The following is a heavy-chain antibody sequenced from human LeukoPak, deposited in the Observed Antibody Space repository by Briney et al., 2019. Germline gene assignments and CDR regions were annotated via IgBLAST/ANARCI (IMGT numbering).Heavy chain of an antibody. V-gene: IGHV3-30*18. CDR2: ISYDGSNK. CDR3: AKDLLFVEYSGMDV. J-gene: IGHJ6*02. CDR1: GFTFSSYG. D-gene: IGHD1-1*01. Sequence: GGSLRLSCAASGFTFSSYGMHWVRQAPGKGLEWVAVISYDGSNKYYADSVKGRFTISRDNSKNTLYLQMNSLRAEDTVVYYCAKDLLFVEYSGMDVWGQGTTVTVSS.